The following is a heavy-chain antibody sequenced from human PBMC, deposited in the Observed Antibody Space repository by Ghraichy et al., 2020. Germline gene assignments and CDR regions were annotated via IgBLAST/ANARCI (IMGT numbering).Heavy chain of an antibody. CDR3: ARELYDSSGQAPYYFDY. Sequence: SGPTLVKPTQTLTLTCTFSGFSLSTSGMRVSWIRQPPGKALEWLARIDWDDDKFYSTSLKTRLTISKDTSKNQVVLTMTNMDPVDTATYYCARELYDSSGQAPYYFDYWGQGTLVTVSS. CDR1: GFSLSTSGMR. D-gene: IGHD3-22*01. CDR2: IDWDDDK. J-gene: IGHJ4*02. V-gene: IGHV2-70*04.